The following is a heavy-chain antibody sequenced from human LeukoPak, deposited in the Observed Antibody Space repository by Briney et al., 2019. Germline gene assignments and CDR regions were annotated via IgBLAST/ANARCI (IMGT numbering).Heavy chain of an antibody. CDR1: GFTFSSYA. Sequence: GGSLRLSCAASGFTFSSYAMSWVRQAPGKGLEWVSAISGSGGSTYYADSVKGRFTISRDNSKNTLYLQMNSLRAEETAVYYCAKVYYGSGDYPVQWLVPGYWGQGTLVTVSS. CDR3: AKVYYGSGDYPVQWLVPGY. CDR2: ISGSGGST. V-gene: IGHV3-23*01. J-gene: IGHJ4*02. D-gene: IGHD3-10*01.